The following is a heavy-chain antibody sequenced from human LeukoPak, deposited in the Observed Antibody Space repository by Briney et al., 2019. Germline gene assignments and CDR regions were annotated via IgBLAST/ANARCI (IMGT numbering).Heavy chain of an antibody. CDR2: ISFSGANS. Sequence: GGSLRLSCAASGFTFSDSAMTWVRQAPGKGLDWVSLISFSGANSYYADSVKGRFTISRDNSKNTLYLQMNSLRAEDTAVYYCASLSYGSLFVYWGQGTLVTVSS. CDR1: GFTFSDSA. D-gene: IGHD5-18*01. V-gene: IGHV3-23*01. CDR3: ASLSYGSLFVY. J-gene: IGHJ4*02.